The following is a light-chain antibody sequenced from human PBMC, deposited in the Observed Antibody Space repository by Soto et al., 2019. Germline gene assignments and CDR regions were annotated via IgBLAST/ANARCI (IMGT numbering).Light chain of an antibody. CDR3: SSFTSSSTLV. Sequence: QSVLTQPASVSGSPGQSITISCTGTSSDDGGYNYVSWYQQHPGKAPKLMIYDVSNRPSGVSNRFSGSKSGNTASLTISGLQAEDEADYYCSSFTSSSTLVFGGGTQVTVL. V-gene: IGLV2-14*01. CDR1: SSDDGGYNY. CDR2: DVS. J-gene: IGLJ7*01.